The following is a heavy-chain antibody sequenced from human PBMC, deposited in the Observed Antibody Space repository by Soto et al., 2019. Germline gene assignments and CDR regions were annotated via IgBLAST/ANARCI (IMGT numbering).Heavy chain of an antibody. V-gene: IGHV4-39*01. CDR3: SSLSYSGSYYLQPFDN. CDR1: GGSVISNHYY. D-gene: IGHD1-26*01. CDR2: IFHNGNT. J-gene: IGHJ4*02. Sequence: SETLSLTCTVSGGSVISNHYYWGWVRQTPGKGLEWIATIFHNGNTYSNPSFRGRVTISLDTSKNLFSLKLTSVTAADTAVYFCSSLSYSGSYYLQPFDNWGRGTLVTDSS.